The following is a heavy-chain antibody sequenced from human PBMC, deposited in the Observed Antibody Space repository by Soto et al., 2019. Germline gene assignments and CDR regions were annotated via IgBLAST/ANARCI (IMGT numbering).Heavy chain of an antibody. CDR1: GRSMSSNY. V-gene: IGHV4-59*01. Sequence: PSETLSLTCSVSGRSMSSNYWSWIRQSPDKGVDWLGYVFYGGTDYNPSLGGRVSMSVETSKSQFSLKLTSVTVADTAVYYSASYRGALYFESWGPGILVTVSS. D-gene: IGHD3-16*01. J-gene: IGHJ4*02. CDR2: VFYGGT. CDR3: ASYRGALYFES.